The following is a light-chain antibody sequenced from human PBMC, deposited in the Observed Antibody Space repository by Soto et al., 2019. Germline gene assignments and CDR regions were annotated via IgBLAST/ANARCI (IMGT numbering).Light chain of an antibody. Sequence: EMVLTQSPGTLSLSPGERATLSCRASQSVTSNYLAWYQQKPGQAPRLLVNGASSRATGIPDRFSGSGSGTDFTLTISRLEPEDFAVYYCQHYGSSPWTFGQATTVEIK. J-gene: IGKJ1*01. CDR3: QHYGSSPWT. CDR2: GAS. CDR1: QSVTSNY. V-gene: IGKV3-20*01.